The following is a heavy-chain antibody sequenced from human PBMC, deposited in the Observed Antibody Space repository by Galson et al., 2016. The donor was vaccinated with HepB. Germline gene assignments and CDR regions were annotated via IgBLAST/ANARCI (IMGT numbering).Heavy chain of an antibody. CDR1: GYNFSAHW. V-gene: IGHV3-7*01. J-gene: IGHJ4*02. CDR3: ATLNLGSSLYIPN. Sequence: SLRLSCAASGYNFSAHWMSWVRQAPGKGLEWVANINEDGSGRHPVDSVKGRFTSSRDNTQSSLYLQMTSLRAEYTSMYSCATLNLGSSLYIPNWGQGILVIVSS. D-gene: IGHD6-13*01. CDR2: INEDGSGR.